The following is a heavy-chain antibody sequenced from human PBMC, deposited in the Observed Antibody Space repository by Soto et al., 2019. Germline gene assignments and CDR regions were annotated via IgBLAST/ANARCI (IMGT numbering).Heavy chain of an antibody. J-gene: IGHJ4*02. V-gene: IGHV4-39*01. CDR3: ARHGVLDYGDYQFDY. Sequence: PSDTLSLTCTVSGGSISSSSYYWGWIRQPPGKGLEWIGSIYYSGSTYYNPSLKSRVTISVDTSKNQFSLKLSSVTAADTAVYYCARHGVLDYGDYQFDYWGQGTLVTVSS. CDR1: GGSISSSSYY. D-gene: IGHD4-17*01. CDR2: IYYSGST.